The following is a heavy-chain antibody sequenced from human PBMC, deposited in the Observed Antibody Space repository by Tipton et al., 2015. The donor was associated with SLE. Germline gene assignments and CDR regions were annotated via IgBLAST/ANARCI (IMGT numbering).Heavy chain of an antibody. D-gene: IGHD2-15*01. CDR2: ISYDGSKT. V-gene: IGHV3-30*04. J-gene: IGHJ6*04. CDR1: GFTFSRYA. Sequence: SLRLSCAPSGFTFSRYAMHWVRQAPGRGLQWVALISYDGSKTFYADAVVGRFTISRGNSKNTLDLQMNSLRDEDTAIFYCARLGGVVSTTSDYCGDGWGEGATFTGAS. CDR3: ARLGGVVSTTSDYCGDG.